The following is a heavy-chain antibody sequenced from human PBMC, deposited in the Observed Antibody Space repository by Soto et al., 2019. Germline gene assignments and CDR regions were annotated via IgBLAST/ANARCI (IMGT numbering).Heavy chain of an antibody. CDR1: GFTFSSYG. Sequence: VGSLRLSCAASGFTFSSYGMHWVRQAPGKGLEWVAVISYDGSNKYYADSVKGRFAISRDNSKNTLYLQMNSLRLSSVTAADTAVYYCARLNGYCVSTSCHGYYGMDVWGQGTTVTVSS. J-gene: IGHJ6*02. CDR2: ISYDGSNK. D-gene: IGHD2-2*03. V-gene: IGHV3-30*03. CDR3: ARLNGYCVSTSCHGYYGMDV.